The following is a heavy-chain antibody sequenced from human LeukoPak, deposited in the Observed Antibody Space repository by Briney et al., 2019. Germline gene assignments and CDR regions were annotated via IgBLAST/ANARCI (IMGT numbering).Heavy chain of an antibody. CDR2: INHSGST. CDR3: ARGPVPGTWWFDP. D-gene: IGHD6-6*01. J-gene: IGHJ5*02. V-gene: IGHV4-34*01. Sequence: TPSETLSLTCAVYGGSFSGYYWSWIRQPPGKGLEWIGEINHSGSTNYNPSLKSRVTISVDTSKNQFSLKLSSVTAADTAVYYCARGPVPGTWWFDPWGQGTLVTVSS. CDR1: GGSFSGYY.